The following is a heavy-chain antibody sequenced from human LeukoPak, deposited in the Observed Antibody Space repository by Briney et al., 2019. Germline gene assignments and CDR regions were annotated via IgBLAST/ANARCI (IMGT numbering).Heavy chain of an antibody. CDR2: VSSDGSIK. CDR3: ARGYSSSWLGYFDY. D-gene: IGHD6-13*01. CDR1: GFTFSSYG. V-gene: IGHV3-30*03. J-gene: IGHJ4*02. Sequence: PGGSLRLSCAASGFTFSSYGIHWVRQAPGKGLEWVAVVSSDGSIKYYADSVKGRFTISRDTSKNTVYLQMNSLRAEDTAFYYCARGYSSSWLGYFDYWGQGTLVSVSS.